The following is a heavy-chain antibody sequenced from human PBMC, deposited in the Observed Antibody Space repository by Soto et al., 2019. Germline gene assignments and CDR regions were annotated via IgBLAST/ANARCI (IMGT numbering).Heavy chain of an antibody. CDR3: SRDQGMGAGYFAL. CDR1: GGSVSSGTYY. D-gene: IGHD3-16*01. CDR2: IYRGSP. V-gene: IGHV4-61*01. Sequence: QVQLQESGPGQVKPSETLFLTCTVSGGSVSSGTYYWSWIRQPAGKGLEWMGYIYRGSPNYNPSPERRATISVDTSRTQFSLMLSSVTAADTVVYYCSRDQGMGAGYFALWGRGTLVTVSS. J-gene: IGHJ2*01.